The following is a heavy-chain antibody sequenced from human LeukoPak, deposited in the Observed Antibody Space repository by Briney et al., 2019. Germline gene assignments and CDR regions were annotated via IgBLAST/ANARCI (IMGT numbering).Heavy chain of an antibody. Sequence: GGSLRLSCAASGFTFSSYGMHWVRQAPGKGLEWVAVISYDGSTKYYADSVKGRFTISRDNSKNTLYLQMNSLRAEDTAVYYCAKDGLSVVYYYYGMDVWGQGTTVTVSS. J-gene: IGHJ6*02. V-gene: IGHV3-30*18. CDR2: ISYDGSTK. CDR3: AKDGLSVVYYYYGMDV. CDR1: GFTFSSYG. D-gene: IGHD2-15*01.